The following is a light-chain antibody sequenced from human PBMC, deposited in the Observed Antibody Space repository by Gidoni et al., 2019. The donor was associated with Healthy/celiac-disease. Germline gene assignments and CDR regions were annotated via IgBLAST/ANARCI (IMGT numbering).Light chain of an antibody. CDR3: QQYNNWPPCT. J-gene: IGKJ2*02. V-gene: IGKV3-15*01. CDR1: QSVSSN. CDR2: SAS. Sequence: EIVMTQAPATLSVSPGERATVSCRASQSVSSNLAWYQQKPGQAPRLLIYSASTRATGIPARFSGSGSGTEFTLAISSLQSKDFAVYYCQQYNNWPPCTFGQGTKLEIK.